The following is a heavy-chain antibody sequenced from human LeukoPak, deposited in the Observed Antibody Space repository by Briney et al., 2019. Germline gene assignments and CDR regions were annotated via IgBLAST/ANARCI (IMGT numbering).Heavy chain of an antibody. CDR2: IIPIFGTA. J-gene: IGHJ2*01. CDR3: ARDDGGNSVEWYFDL. CDR1: GGTFSSYA. V-gene: IGHV1-69*13. Sequence: GASVKVSCKASGGTFSSYAISWVRQAPGQGLERMGGIIPIFGTANYAQKFQGRVTITADESTSTAYMELSSLRSEDTAVYYCARDDGGNSVEWYFDLWGRGTLVTVSS. D-gene: IGHD4-23*01.